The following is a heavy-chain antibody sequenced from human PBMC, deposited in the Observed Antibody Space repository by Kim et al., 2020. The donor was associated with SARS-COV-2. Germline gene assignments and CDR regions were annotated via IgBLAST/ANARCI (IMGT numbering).Heavy chain of an antibody. V-gene: IGHV4-34*01. CDR1: GGSFSGYY. J-gene: IGHJ6*02. CDR3: ARDISGMDV. Sequence: SETLSLTCAVYGGSFSGYYWSWIRQPPGKGLEWIGEINHSGSTNYNPSLKSRVTISVDTSKNQFSLKLSSVTAADTAVYYCARDISGMDVWGQGTTVTVSS. D-gene: IGHD5-12*01. CDR2: INHSGST.